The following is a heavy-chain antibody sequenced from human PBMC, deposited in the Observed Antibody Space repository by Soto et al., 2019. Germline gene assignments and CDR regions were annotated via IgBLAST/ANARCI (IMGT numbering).Heavy chain of an antibody. V-gene: IGHV1-69*12. CDR3: AQTLGLAVAGPGRFDL. CDR1: GGSFSTYA. D-gene: IGHD6-19*01. Sequence: VQLVQSGAEVKKPGSSVKVSCKASGGSFSTYAISWVRQAPGQGLEWMGGIIPLFGTPKYAQKFQGRVTITADESTSTAYMELSSLRSEDTAVYYCAQTLGLAVAGPGRFDLWGRGTLISVSS. J-gene: IGHJ2*01. CDR2: IIPLFGTP.